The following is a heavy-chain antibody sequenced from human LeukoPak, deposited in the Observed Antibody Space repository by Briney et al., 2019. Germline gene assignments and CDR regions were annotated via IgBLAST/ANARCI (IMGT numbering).Heavy chain of an antibody. V-gene: IGHV1-69*05. Sequence: PGASVKVSCEASGYTFTSYDNNWVRQATGQGLEWMGGIIPIFGTANYAQKFQGRVTITTDESTSTAYMELSSLRSEDTAVYYCARGDTAMVQADAYDIWGQGTMVTVSS. CDR2: IIPIFGTA. CDR1: GYTFTSYD. J-gene: IGHJ3*02. D-gene: IGHD5-18*01. CDR3: ARGDTAMVQADAYDI.